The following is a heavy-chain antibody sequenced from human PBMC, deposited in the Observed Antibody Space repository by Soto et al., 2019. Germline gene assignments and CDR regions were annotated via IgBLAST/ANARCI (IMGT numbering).Heavy chain of an antibody. CDR1: GGSISSGGSY. CDR3: ARDRVQTTDQSPHKNWFDP. D-gene: IGHD4-17*01. J-gene: IGHJ5*02. V-gene: IGHV4-31*03. Sequence: QVQLQESGPGLVKPSQTLSLTCTVSGGSISSGGSYWSWIRQHPGKGLEWLGYIYYSGSTYYNPSLRLRVTISVDTSKNQFSLKLSSVTAADTAVYYCARDRVQTTDQSPHKNWFDPWGQGTLVTVSS. CDR2: IYYSGST.